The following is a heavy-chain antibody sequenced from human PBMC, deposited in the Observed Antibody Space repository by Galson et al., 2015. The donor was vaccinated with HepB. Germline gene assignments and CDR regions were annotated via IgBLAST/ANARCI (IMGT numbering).Heavy chain of an antibody. CDR2: IYYSGST. CDR1: GGSISSYY. J-gene: IGHJ4*02. D-gene: IGHD6-13*01. CDR3: ARGDSSSWYHY. V-gene: IGHV4-59*01. Sequence: ETLSLTCTVSGGSISSYYWSWIRQPPGKGLEWIGYIYYSGSTNYNPSLKSRVTISVDTSKNQFSLELSSVTAADTAVYYCARGDSSSWYHYWGQGTLVTVSS.